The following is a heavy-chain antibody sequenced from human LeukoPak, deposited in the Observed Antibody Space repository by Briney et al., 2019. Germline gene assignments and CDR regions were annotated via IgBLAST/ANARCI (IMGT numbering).Heavy chain of an antibody. D-gene: IGHD3-10*01. CDR2: ISGSGGST. CDR3: ARDQRSWYFDL. J-gene: IGHJ2*01. CDR1: GFTFSSYA. Sequence: PGGSLRLSCAASGFTFSSYAMSWVRQAPGKGLEWVSAISGSGGSTYYADSVKGRFTISRDNSRNTLFLQMNSLRAEDTAVYYCARDQRSWYFDLWGRGTLLTVSS. V-gene: IGHV3-23*01.